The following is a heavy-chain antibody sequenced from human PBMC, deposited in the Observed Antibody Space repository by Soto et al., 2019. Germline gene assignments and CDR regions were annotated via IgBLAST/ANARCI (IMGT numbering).Heavy chain of an antibody. V-gene: IGHV4-39*01. Sequence: QLQLQESGPGLVKPSETLSLTCTVSDDSMSSPSYYWAWIRQPPGKGLEWIGSLYYGGSTRYNPSLKRRVRMSAHTPKTQFSLKLSPMPAAATAVYYCTRRFGAVAGTEFWGQGTLVAVSS. CDR2: LYYGGST. CDR3: TRRFGAVAGTEF. CDR1: DDSMSSPSYY. J-gene: IGHJ4*02. D-gene: IGHD6-19*01.